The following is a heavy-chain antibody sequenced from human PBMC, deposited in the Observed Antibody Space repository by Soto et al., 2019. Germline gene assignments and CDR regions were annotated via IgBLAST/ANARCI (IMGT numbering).Heavy chain of an antibody. D-gene: IGHD6-13*01. CDR1: GYSSTSYW. Sequence: PGESLKISCKGSGYSSTSYWIGWVRQMPGKGLEWMGIIYPGDSDTRYSPSFQGQVTISADKSISTAYLQWSSLKASDTAMYYCARRGAPGIAAAAGFDPWGQGTLVTVSS. J-gene: IGHJ5*02. CDR2: IYPGDSDT. CDR3: ARRGAPGIAAAAGFDP. V-gene: IGHV5-51*01.